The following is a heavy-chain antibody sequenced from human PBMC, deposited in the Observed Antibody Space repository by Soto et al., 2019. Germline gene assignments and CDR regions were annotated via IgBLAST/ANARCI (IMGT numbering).Heavy chain of an antibody. J-gene: IGHJ5*02. Sequence: PSETLSLTCTVPGGSISSYYWSWIRQPPGKGLEWIGYIYYSGSTNYNPSLKSRVTISVDTSKNQFSLKLSSVTAADTAVYYCARQTLEGYWFDPWGQGTLVTVSS. CDR2: IYYSGST. CDR3: ARQTLEGYWFDP. V-gene: IGHV4-59*01. D-gene: IGHD1-1*01. CDR1: GGSISSYY.